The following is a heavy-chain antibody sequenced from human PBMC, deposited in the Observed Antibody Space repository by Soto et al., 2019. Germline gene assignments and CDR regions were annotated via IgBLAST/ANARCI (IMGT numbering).Heavy chain of an antibody. V-gene: IGHV3-30*18. D-gene: IGHD1-1*01. CDR2: ISYDGSDK. Sequence: QVQLVESGGGVVQPGRSLRLSCAASGFTFSRYGMHWVRQAPGKGLEWMALISYDGSDKYYADSVKGRFTISRDNSKNTLYMQMNSLRPEDTGVYYCAKDQGRIYNPFDYWGQGTLVTVSS. CDR3: AKDQGRIYNPFDY. J-gene: IGHJ4*02. CDR1: GFTFSRYG.